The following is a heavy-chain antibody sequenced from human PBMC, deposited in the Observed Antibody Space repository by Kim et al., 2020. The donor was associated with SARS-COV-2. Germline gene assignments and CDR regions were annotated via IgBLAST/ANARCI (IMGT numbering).Heavy chain of an antibody. V-gene: IGHV4-31*03. CDR3: ARSRITMIVVVDAFDI. Sequence: SETLSLTCTVSGGSISSGGYYWSWIRQHPGKGLELIGYIYYSGSTYYNPSLKSRVTISVDTSKNQFSLKLSSVTAADTAVYYCARSRITMIVVVDAFDIWGQRRMVTVSS. D-gene: IGHD3-22*01. J-gene: IGHJ3*02. CDR2: IYYSGST. CDR1: GGSISSGGYY.